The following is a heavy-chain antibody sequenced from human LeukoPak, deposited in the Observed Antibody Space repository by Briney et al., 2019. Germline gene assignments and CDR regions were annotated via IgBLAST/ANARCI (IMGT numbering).Heavy chain of an antibody. Sequence: PGGSLRLSCAASGFTFSSYAMSWVRQAPGKGLEWVSAISGSGGSTFYADSVKGRFTISRDNSKNTLYLQMNSLRAEDTAVYYCARGGSSLYAFDIWGQGTMVTVSS. CDR3: ARGGSSLYAFDI. CDR1: GFTFSSYA. D-gene: IGHD2-2*01. J-gene: IGHJ3*02. V-gene: IGHV3-23*01. CDR2: ISGSGGST.